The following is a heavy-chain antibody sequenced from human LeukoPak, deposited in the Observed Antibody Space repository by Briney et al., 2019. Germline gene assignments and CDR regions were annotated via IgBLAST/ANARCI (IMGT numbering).Heavy chain of an antibody. CDR3: VKYSDSVVAAALLDAFDI. D-gene: IGHD2-2*01. Sequence: GGSLRLSCAASGFTFSSYWMHWVRQAPGKGLVWVSRINTDGSSTIYADSVKGRFTISRDNAKNTLYLQMDSLRAEDTAVYYCVKYSDSVVAAALLDAFDIWGQGTMVTVSS. CDR1: GFTFSSYW. J-gene: IGHJ3*02. V-gene: IGHV3-74*01. CDR2: INTDGSST.